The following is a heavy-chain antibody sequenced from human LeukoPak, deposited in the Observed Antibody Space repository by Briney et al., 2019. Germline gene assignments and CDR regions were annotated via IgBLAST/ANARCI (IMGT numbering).Heavy chain of an antibody. CDR1: GFTFSSYS. J-gene: IGHJ3*02. Sequence: GGSLRLSCAASGFTFSSYSMNWVRQAPGKGLEWVSSISSSSSYIYYADSVKGRFTTSRDNAKNSLYLQMNSLRAEDTAVYYCARDDFWSGYLFPDAFDIWGQGTMVTVSS. V-gene: IGHV3-21*01. D-gene: IGHD3-3*01. CDR3: ARDDFWSGYLFPDAFDI. CDR2: ISSSSSYI.